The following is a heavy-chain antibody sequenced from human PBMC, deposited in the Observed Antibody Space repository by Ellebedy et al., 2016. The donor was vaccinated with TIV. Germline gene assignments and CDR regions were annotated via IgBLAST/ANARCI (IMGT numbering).Heavy chain of an antibody. CDR3: ERCAVTTTNNGTYGMDV. J-gene: IGHJ6*02. V-gene: IGHV4-34*01. CDR2: INHSGST. Sequence: SETLSLICAVYGGSFSGYYWSWIRQPPGKGLEWIGEINHSGSTNYNPSLKSRVTISVDTSKNQFSLKLSSVTAADTAVYYCERCAVTTTNNGTYGMDVWGQGTTVTVSS. CDR1: GGSFSGYY. D-gene: IGHD4-17*01.